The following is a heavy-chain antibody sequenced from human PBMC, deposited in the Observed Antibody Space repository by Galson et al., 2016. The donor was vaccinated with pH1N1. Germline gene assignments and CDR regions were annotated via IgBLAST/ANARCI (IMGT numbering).Heavy chain of an antibody. Sequence: SLRLSCAASGFTFSTYWMAWVRQAPGKGLEWVANIKEDGSEKYHVGSLQGRFTISKDNAKNSLFLQMNSLRAEDTAVYYCVRSGGSDMDVWGQGPTVTVSS. V-gene: IGHV3-7*03. CDR1: GFTFSTYW. J-gene: IGHJ6*02. CDR2: IKEDGSEK. D-gene: IGHD2-15*01. CDR3: VRSGGSDMDV.